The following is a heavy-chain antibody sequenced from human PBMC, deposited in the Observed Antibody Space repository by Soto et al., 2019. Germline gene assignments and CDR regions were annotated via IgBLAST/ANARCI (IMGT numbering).Heavy chain of an antibody. CDR3: TRDYNWAFDP. J-gene: IGHJ5*02. CDR2: ISHDGTTR. V-gene: IGHV3-74*01. Sequence: GGSLRLSCAASGITFSSYVMHWVRQVPGKGLVWVSRISHDGTTRSYADSVQGRFSISRDNAKNTLYLQMNSLRADDTAVYYWTRDYNWAFDPWGQGTLVTVSS. D-gene: IGHD1-20*01. CDR1: GITFSSYV.